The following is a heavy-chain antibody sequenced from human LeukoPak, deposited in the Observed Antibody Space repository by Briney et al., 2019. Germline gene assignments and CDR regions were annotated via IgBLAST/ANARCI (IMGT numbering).Heavy chain of an antibody. D-gene: IGHD1-26*01. CDR3: ARYSGTTNVFDY. CDR2: INAGGGSP. Sequence: ASVKVSCKASGYSFTSFYIHWLRQAPGQGLEWMGIINAGGGSPRYAQKFQGRVTMTRDTSTSTVFMELSSLRSEDTAVYYCARYSGTTNVFDYWGQGTLVTVSS. CDR1: GYSFTSFY. V-gene: IGHV1-46*01. J-gene: IGHJ4*02.